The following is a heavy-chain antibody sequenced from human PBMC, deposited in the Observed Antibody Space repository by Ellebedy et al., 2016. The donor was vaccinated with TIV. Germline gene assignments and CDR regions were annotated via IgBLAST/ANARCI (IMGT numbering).Heavy chain of an antibody. CDR1: AYSISSGYF. D-gene: IGHD3-10*01. CDR2: IYHSGTT. Sequence: MPSETLSLTCTVSAYSISSGYFWGWIRQPPGKGLEWIGSIYHSGTTYHNPSLKSRVTISVDTSKNQFSLKLSSVTAADSAVYYCARQGVRGLILFRPEYFDYWGQGTLVTVSS. CDR3: ARQGVRGLILFRPEYFDY. J-gene: IGHJ4*02. V-gene: IGHV4-38-2*02.